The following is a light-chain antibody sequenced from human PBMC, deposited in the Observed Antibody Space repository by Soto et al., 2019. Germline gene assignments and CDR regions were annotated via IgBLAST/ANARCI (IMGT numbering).Light chain of an antibody. CDR2: AAS. CDR1: QTMSTY. CDR3: QQGFDIPRT. J-gene: IGKJ1*01. V-gene: IGKV1-39*01. Sequence: DIQMTQSPSSLSASVGDRVTITCRASQTMSTYVNWYQQKLGKAPKLLIYAASNLQSGVPSRFSGSGFGTDFTLTISSLQPEDFATYYCQQGFDIPRTFGQGTKVEVK.